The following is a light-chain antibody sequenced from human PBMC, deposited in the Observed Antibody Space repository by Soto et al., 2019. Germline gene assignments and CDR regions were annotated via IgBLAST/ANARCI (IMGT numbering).Light chain of an antibody. J-gene: IGLJ1*01. CDR1: GANIGTYE. V-gene: IGLV1-40*01. Sequence: QSVLTQPPSVSGAPGQSVTLSCTGSGANIGTYEVHWYQQVPGIAPRLLIQHNFNRPSGVPDRFSGSKSGNTASLTVSGLQADDEADYYCLSYGGSNNYVFGTGTKLTVL. CDR2: HNF. CDR3: LSYGGSNNYV.